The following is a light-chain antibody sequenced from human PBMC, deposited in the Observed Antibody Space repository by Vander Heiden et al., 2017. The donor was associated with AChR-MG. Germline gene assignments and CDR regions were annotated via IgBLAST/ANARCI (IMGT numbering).Light chain of an antibody. V-gene: IGKV3-20*01. J-gene: IGKJ1*01. CDR3: QQYGGSPKT. Sequence: EIVLTQSPGTLSVSPGEGATLSCRASQTLSSSYIAWYQQRPGQPPRLLMYGASSRATGVPDRFSGSGSGTDFTLSISRLEPEDSAVYYCQQYGGSPKTFGQGTKVEI. CDR1: QTLSSSY. CDR2: GAS.